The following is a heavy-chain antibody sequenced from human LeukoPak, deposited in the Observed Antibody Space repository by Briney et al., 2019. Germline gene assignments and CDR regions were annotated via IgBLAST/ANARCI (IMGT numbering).Heavy chain of an antibody. V-gene: IGHV4-59*01. D-gene: IGHD7-27*01. Sequence: PSGTLSLTCTVSGGSISSYYWSWIRQPPGKGLEWIGYIYYSGSTNYNPSLKSRVTISVDTSKNQFSLKLSSVTAADTAVYYCARAEIIGEFDYWGQGTLVTVSS. CDR2: IYYSGST. J-gene: IGHJ4*02. CDR1: GGSISSYY. CDR3: ARAEIIGEFDY.